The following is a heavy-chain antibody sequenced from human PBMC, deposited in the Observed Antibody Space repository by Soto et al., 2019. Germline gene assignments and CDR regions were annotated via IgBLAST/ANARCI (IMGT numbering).Heavy chain of an antibody. CDR2: IIPLFGTT. CDR3: AAELGFGKLSVV. J-gene: IGHJ6*02. V-gene: IGHV1-69*01. D-gene: IGHD3-10*01. Sequence: QVQVVQSGVEVRRPGSSVKVSCKASGDTFKNCVISWVRQAPGQGLEWMGGIIPLFGTTDFAQRFQGRLTITTDESTTTAYMELIRLRSEDTATDYCAAELGFGKLSVVWGQGTTVIVSS. CDR1: GDTFKNCV.